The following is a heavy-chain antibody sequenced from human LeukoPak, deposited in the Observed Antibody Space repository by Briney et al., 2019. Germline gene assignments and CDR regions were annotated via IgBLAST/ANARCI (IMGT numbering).Heavy chain of an antibody. CDR2: IYYSGST. Sequence: SETLSLTCTASGGSISSYYWSWIRQPPGKGLEWIGYIYYSGSTNYNPSLKSRVTISVDTSKNQFSLKLSSVTAADTAVYYCARTPVSTVTTPDNLDYWGQGTLVTVSS. V-gene: IGHV4-59*01. J-gene: IGHJ4*02. CDR1: GGSISSYY. CDR3: ARTPVSTVTTPDNLDY. D-gene: IGHD4-11*01.